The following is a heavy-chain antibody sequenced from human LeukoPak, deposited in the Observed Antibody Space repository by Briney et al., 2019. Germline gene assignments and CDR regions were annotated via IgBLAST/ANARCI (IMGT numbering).Heavy chain of an antibody. V-gene: IGHV4-39*07. Sequence: PSETLSLTCTVSGGSISSSSYYWGWIRQPPGKGLEWTGSIYYSGSTYYNPSLKSRVTISVDMSKNQFSLKLSSVTAADTAVYYCARDFRPGWYYFDYWGQGTLVTVSS. CDR3: ARDFRPGWYYFDY. D-gene: IGHD6-19*01. J-gene: IGHJ4*02. CDR1: GGSISSSSYY. CDR2: IYYSGST.